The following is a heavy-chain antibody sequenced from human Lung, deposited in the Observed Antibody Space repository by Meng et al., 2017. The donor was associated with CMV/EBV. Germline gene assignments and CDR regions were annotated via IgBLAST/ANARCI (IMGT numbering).Heavy chain of an antibody. D-gene: IGHD2-21*02. J-gene: IGHJ4*02. Sequence: ASVXVSXKVSGYNIIELSMQWVRQAPGKGLEWMGGFDPEDGETIFAQKFQGRVRLTEDTSTNTAYMELRSLTSADTAVYYCVTDDLCSGGDCSVGYWGQGVXVTVSS. CDR2: FDPEDGET. V-gene: IGHV1-24*01. CDR1: GYNIIELS. CDR3: VTDDLCSGGDCSVGY.